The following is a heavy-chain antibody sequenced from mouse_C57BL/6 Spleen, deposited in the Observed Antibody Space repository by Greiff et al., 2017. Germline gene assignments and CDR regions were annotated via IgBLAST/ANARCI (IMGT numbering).Heavy chain of an antibody. D-gene: IGHD2-2*01. CDR2: ISYDGSN. CDR3: ARDGYCFDY. Sequence: DVKLQESGPGLVKPSQSLSLTCSVTGYSITSGYYWNWIRQFPGNKLEWMGYISYDGSNNYNPSLKNRISITRDTSKNQFFLKLNSVTTEDTATYYCARDGYCFDYWGQGTTLTVSS. CDR1: GYSITSGYY. V-gene: IGHV3-6*01. J-gene: IGHJ2*01.